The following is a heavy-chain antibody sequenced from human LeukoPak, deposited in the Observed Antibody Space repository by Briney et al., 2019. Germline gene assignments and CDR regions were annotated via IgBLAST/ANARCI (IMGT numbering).Heavy chain of an antibody. D-gene: IGHD3-10*01. CDR1: GYTFTNYY. Sequence: ASVKVSCKASGYTFTNYYIYWVRQAPGQGLEWMGIIKPSGGSTTYAQKFQGRVTLTRDTSTSTIYMELSILRSDDTAVYYCARGKGIYTSFPDDDYWGLGTLVTVSS. CDR3: ARGKGIYTSFPDDDY. V-gene: IGHV1-46*01. J-gene: IGHJ4*02. CDR2: IKPSGGST.